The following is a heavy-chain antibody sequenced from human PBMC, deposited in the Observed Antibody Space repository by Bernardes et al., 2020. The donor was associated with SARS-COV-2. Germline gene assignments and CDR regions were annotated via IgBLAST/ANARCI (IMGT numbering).Heavy chain of an antibody. J-gene: IGHJ4*02. CDR2: IRRRIHSYST. CDR1: GFTFSDHY. D-gene: IGHD1-1*01. V-gene: IGHV3-72*01. Sequence: GSLRPSCAASGFTFSDHYMDWVRQAPGEGLELVARIRRRIHSYSTDYAASVKGRFTVSRDDAKNSLFLQMNRLKTEDTAVDYCARSDTGSYFDYWGQGALVTVSS. CDR3: ARSDTGSYFDY.